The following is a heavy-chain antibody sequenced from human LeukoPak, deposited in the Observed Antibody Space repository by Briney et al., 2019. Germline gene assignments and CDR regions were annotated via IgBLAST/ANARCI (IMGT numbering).Heavy chain of an antibody. J-gene: IGHJ4*02. CDR1: AFTFSSYE. D-gene: IGHD6-19*01. CDR2: ISNSGHSV. CDR3: TGRLVEDY. V-gene: IGHV3-48*03. Sequence: GGSLRLSCAASAFTFSSYEMNWVRQAPGKGLEWVSYISNSGHSVYYADSVQGRFTISRDNTKNSLYLQMNSLRAEDTAVYYCTGRLVEDYWGQGTPVTVSS.